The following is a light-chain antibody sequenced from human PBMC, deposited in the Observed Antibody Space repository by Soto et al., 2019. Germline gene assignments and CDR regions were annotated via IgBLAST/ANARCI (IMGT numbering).Light chain of an antibody. CDR3: QQYNNWLSIT. Sequence: EIVMTQSPATLSVSPGERATLSCRASQSVSSSYLAWYQQKPGQAPRLLIYGASTRATGIPARFSGSGSGTEFTLTISSLQSEDFAVYYCQQYNNWLSITFGQGTRLEI. V-gene: IGKV3-15*01. J-gene: IGKJ5*01. CDR1: QSVSSSY. CDR2: GAS.